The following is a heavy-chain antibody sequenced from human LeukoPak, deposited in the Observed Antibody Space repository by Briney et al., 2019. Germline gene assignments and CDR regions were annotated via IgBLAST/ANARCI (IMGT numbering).Heavy chain of an antibody. CDR3: ARKSGSSGYPFDY. J-gene: IGHJ4*02. Sequence: GGSLRLSCAASGFAFSSYSMNWVRQAPGKGLEWVSYITTSSSAIYYADSVKGRFTISRDNAKNSLYLQMNSLRAEDTAVYYCARKSGSSGYPFDYWGQGTVVTVSS. CDR2: ITTSSSAI. D-gene: IGHD3-22*01. CDR1: GFAFSSYS. V-gene: IGHV3-48*01.